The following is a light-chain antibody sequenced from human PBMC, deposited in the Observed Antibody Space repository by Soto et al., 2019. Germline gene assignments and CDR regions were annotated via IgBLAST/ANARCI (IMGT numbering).Light chain of an antibody. Sequence: DIQMTQSPSTLSASVGDTVTIPCRASQSISSWLAWYQQKPGKPPKLLIYDASSLESGVPSRFSGSGSGTDFSLTITSLQPDDSATYYCQQYHSYYPWTFGQGTKVDIK. CDR2: DAS. J-gene: IGKJ1*01. CDR3: QQYHSYYPWT. CDR1: QSISSW. V-gene: IGKV1-5*01.